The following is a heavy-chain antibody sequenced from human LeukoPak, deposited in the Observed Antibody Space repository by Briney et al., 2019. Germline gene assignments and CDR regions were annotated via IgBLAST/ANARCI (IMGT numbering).Heavy chain of an antibody. CDR1: GYSFNTYW. V-gene: IGHV5-51*01. CDR3: ARHPQWGLLRDAFDM. CDR2: IYPDDSDS. J-gene: IGHJ3*02. D-gene: IGHD3-3*01. Sequence: GESLKISCKGSGYSFNTYWIGWVRQMPGKGLEWMGIIYPDDSDSRYSPSFQGQVTISADNSISTAYLQWSSLEASDTAMYYCARHPQWGLLRDAFDMWGQGTMVTVSS.